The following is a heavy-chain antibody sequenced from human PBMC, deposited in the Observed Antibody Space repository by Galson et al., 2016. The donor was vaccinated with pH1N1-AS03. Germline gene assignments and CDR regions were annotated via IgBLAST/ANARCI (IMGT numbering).Heavy chain of an antibody. CDR2: VIPMFGTP. CDR1: GGTLSSFC. J-gene: IGHJ4*01. Sequence: SVKVSCKASGGTLSSFCLRWLRQAPGQGIEWMAGVIPMFGTPNYAQNFQGRVTISMGDSRTTAYMELNNLRPDDTAMYFCASALRGGVLVFDNWGQGTLVTVSS. D-gene: IGHD6-6*01. V-gene: IGHV1-69*05. CDR3: ASALRGGVLVFDN.